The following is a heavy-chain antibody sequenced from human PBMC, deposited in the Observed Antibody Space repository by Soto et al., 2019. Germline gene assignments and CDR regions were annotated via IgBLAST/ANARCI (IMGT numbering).Heavy chain of an antibody. D-gene: IGHD5-18*01. J-gene: IGHJ3*02. Sequence: VGSLRLSCVASQFTVSTKYMSWVRQAPGKGLEWVSVVYSGGSTYYADSVKGRFTISRDISKNTVYLQMNSLRADDTAVYYCATGVYSYGPDAFDIWGQGTMVTVSS. CDR2: VYSGGST. CDR3: ATGVYSYGPDAFDI. V-gene: IGHV3-53*01. CDR1: QFTVSTKY.